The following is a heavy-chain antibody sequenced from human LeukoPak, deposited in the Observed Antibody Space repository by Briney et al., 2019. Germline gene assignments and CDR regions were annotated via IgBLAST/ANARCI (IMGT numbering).Heavy chain of an antibody. V-gene: IGHV3-64*01. J-gene: IGHJ3*02. Sequence: GRSLRLSCAASGFTFSSYAMHWVRQAPGKGLEYVSAISSNGGSTYYANSVKGRFTISRDNSKNTLYLQMGSLRAEDMAVYYCARVDYGGNSGGAFAIRGQGTMVTVSS. CDR2: ISSNGGST. CDR3: ARVDYGGNSGGAFAI. CDR1: GFTFSSYA. D-gene: IGHD4-23*01.